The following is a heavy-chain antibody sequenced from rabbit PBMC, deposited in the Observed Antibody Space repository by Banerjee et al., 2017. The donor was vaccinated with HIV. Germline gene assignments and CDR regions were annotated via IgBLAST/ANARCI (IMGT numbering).Heavy chain of an antibody. Sequence: VESGGDLVKPEGSLTLTCTASGFSFSNSYWICWVRQAPGKGLEWIACIYGGSSGSTYYASWARGRFTISKSSSTTVTLQMTSLTAADTATYFCARDAGTGDYIDVYFNLWGPGTLVTVS. CDR1: GFSFSNSYW. CDR3: ARDAGTGDYIDVYFNL. D-gene: IGHD8-1*01. CDR2: IYGGSSGST. V-gene: IGHV1S45*01. J-gene: IGHJ4*01.